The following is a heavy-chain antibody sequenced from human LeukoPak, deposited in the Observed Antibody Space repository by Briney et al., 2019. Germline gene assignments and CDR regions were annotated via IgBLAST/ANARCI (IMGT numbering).Heavy chain of an antibody. J-gene: IGHJ4*02. V-gene: IGHV1-69*05. CDR2: IIPIFGTA. CDR3: ARDRIQLCFPRPFYFDS. CDR1: GGTFSSYA. Sequence: ASVKVSCKASGGTFSSYAISWVRQAPGQGLEWMGRIIPIFGTANYAQKFQGRVTITTDESTSTAYMELSSLRSEDTAVYYCARDRIQLCFPRPFYFDSWGQGTLVTASS. D-gene: IGHD5-18*01.